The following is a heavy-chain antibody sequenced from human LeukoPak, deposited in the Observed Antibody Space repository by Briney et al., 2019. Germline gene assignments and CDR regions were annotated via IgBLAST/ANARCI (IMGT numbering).Heavy chain of an antibody. CDR2: IYYSGST. Sequence: PSETLSLTCTVSGGSISSSSYYWGWIRQPPGKGLEWIGSIYYSGSTYYNPSLKSRVTISVDTSKNQFSLKLRSVTAADTAVYYCATHNRVPVCRSTSCKSVYYGMDVWGQGTTVTVSS. J-gene: IGHJ6*02. V-gene: IGHV4-39*07. D-gene: IGHD2-2*01. CDR1: GGSISSSSYY. CDR3: ATHNRVPVCRSTSCKSVYYGMDV.